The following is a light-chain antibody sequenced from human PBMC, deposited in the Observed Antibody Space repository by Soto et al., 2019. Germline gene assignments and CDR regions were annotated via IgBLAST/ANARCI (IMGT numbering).Light chain of an antibody. J-gene: IGKJ4*01. CDR1: QSVGNN. V-gene: IGKV3-15*01. CDR3: QQYNSWPPLT. CDR2: GAS. Sequence: EIVMTQSPATLSVSPGERATLSCRASQSVGNNLAWYQQRPGQAPRLLISGASTRATGIPVRFSGSGSGTEFTLTISSLQSEDFAVYYCQQYNSWPPLTFGGGTKVEIK.